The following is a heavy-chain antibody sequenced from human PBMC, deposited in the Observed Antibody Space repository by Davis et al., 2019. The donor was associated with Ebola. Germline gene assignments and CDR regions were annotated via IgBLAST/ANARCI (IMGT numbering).Heavy chain of an antibody. CDR3: ARRGVDLRISFDY. CDR2: IYPGDSDI. Sequence: KVSCKGSGYSFTSYWIGWVRQMPGKGLEWMGIIYPGDSDIRYSPSFQGQVTFSVDKSISTAYLQWSSLKALDTAIYYCARRGVDLRISFDYWGQGTLVTVSS. CDR1: GYSFTSYW. D-gene: IGHD2-21*01. V-gene: IGHV5-51*01. J-gene: IGHJ4*02.